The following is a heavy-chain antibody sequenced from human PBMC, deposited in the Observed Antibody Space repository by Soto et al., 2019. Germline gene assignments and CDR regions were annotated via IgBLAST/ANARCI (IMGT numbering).Heavy chain of an antibody. J-gene: IGHJ4*02. V-gene: IGHV3-33*06. CDR3: AKDRWSSSSFGFDY. CDR2: IWYDGSNK. CDR1: GFTFSSYG. D-gene: IGHD6-6*01. Sequence: PGGSLRLSCAASGFTFSSYGMHWVRQAPGKGLEWVAVIWYDGSNKYYADSVKGRFTISRDNSKNTLYLQMNSLRAEDTAVYYCAKDRWSSSSFGFDYWGQGTLVTVSS.